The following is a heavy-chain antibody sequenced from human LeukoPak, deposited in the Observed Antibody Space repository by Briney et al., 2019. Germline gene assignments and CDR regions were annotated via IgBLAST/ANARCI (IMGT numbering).Heavy chain of an antibody. V-gene: IGHV4-38-2*02. CDR3: ARGPYADFWSGSHRDSWFFDY. CDR1: GYSISSGYY. CDR2: INHSGST. D-gene: IGHD3-3*01. J-gene: IGHJ4*02. Sequence: SETLSLTCTVSGYSISSGYYWSWIRQPPGKGLEWIGEINHSGSTNYNPSLKSRVTISVDTSKNQFSLKLTSVTAADTAVYYCARGPYADFWSGSHRDSWFFDYWGQGTLVTVSS.